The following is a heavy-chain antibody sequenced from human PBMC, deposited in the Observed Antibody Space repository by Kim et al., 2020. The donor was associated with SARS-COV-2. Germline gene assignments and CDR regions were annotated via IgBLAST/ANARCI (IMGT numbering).Heavy chain of an antibody. D-gene: IGHD2-21*02. J-gene: IGHJ4*02. CDR3: AKLRGITAWYFDY. V-gene: IGHV3-23*01. Sequence: YAESVKGRFTISRDNSKNALYLQMNSLRDDDTAIYYCAKLRGITAWYFDYWGQGALVTVSS.